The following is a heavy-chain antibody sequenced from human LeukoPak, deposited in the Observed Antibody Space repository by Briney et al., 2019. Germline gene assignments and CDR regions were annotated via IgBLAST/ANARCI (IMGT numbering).Heavy chain of an antibody. J-gene: IGHJ3*02. CDR1: GGTFSSYA. Sequence: GSSVKVSCKASGGTFSSYAISWVRQAPGQGLEWMGGIIPIFGTANYAQKFQGRVTITADESTSTAYMELSSLRSEDTAVYYCAREGSYYDSSGFGAFDIWGQGTMVTVSS. V-gene: IGHV1-69*01. CDR3: AREGSYYDSSGFGAFDI. CDR2: IIPIFGTA. D-gene: IGHD3-22*01.